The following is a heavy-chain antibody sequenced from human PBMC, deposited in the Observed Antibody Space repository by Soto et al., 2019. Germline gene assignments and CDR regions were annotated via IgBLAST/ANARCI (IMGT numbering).Heavy chain of an antibody. V-gene: IGHV2-5*02. Sequence: SGPTLVNPTQTLTLTCTLSGVSLTTNGVGVDWIRQPPGKALEWLALIYWDDDKRYSPSLKSRLTITKDTSKNQVVLTMTNMDPVDTATYYCARLSIAAATDAFDIWGQGTMVTVSS. CDR1: GVSLTTNGVG. J-gene: IGHJ3*02. CDR3: ARLSIAAATDAFDI. CDR2: IYWDDDK. D-gene: IGHD6-13*01.